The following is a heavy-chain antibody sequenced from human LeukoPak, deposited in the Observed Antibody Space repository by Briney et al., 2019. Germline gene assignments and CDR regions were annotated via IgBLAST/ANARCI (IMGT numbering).Heavy chain of an antibody. Sequence: AGGSLRLSCAASGFTFSRFWMTWVRQAPGKGLEWVANMKQDGSEKYYVDSVKGRFTISRDNAKNALYLQMNGLRGEDTAVYYCARDGAGTGAFAYLKGMDVWGQGTTVTVS. V-gene: IGHV3-7*01. D-gene: IGHD6-25*01. CDR2: MKQDGSEK. J-gene: IGHJ6*02. CDR1: GFTFSRFW. CDR3: ARDGAGTGAFAYLKGMDV.